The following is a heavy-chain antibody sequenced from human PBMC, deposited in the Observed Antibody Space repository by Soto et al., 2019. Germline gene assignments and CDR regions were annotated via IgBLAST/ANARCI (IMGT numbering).Heavy chain of an antibody. CDR3: ARSPYVWVRVGFNWFDP. D-gene: IGHD3-10*01. V-gene: IGHV1-18*01. Sequence: QVQLVQSGAEVKKPGASVKVSCKASGYTFTSYGISWVRQAPGQGLEWMGWISAYNGNTNSAQKLQGRVTMTTDTSTSTAYMELRSLRSDDTAVYYCARSPYVWVRVGFNWFDPWGQGTLVTVSS. J-gene: IGHJ5*02. CDR2: ISAYNGNT. CDR1: GYTFTSYG.